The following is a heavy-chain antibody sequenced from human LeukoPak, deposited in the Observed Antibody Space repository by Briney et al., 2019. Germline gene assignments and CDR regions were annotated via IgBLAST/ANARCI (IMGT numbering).Heavy chain of an antibody. CDR3: ARDLMAVAGLDY. V-gene: IGHV3-21*01. CDR1: GFTFSSYN. J-gene: IGHJ4*02. CDR2: ISGSSSYL. D-gene: IGHD6-19*01. Sequence: GGSLRLSCAAFGFTFSSYNMNWVRQAPGKGLEWVACISGSSSYLYYADSVKGRFTISRDNAKDSLYLHMNGLRAEDTAVYYCARDLMAVAGLDYWGQGALVTVSS.